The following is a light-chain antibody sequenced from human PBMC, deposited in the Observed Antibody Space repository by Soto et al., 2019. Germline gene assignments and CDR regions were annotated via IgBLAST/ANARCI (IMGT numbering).Light chain of an antibody. CDR1: SSDVGGYNF. J-gene: IGLJ3*02. CDR3: SSYSGSITV. CDR2: EVS. Sequence: QSALTQPASVSGSPGQSITISCTGTSSDVGGYNFVSWYHHHPGKAPKLLIYEVSNRPSGVSNRFSGSKSGYTASLTISGLQAEDEADYYCSSYSGSITVFGGGTKLTVL. V-gene: IGLV2-14*01.